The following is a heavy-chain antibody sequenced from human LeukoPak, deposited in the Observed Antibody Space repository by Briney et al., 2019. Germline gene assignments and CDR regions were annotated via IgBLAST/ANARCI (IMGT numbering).Heavy chain of an antibody. CDR1: GFTFSSYW. Sequence: GGSLRLSCTASGFTFSSYWMSWVRQAPGKGLEWVANIKQDGGDKYYVDSVKGRFTVSRDNAKNSLYLQMNSLRAEDTAMYYCVRDLDYWGQGTLVTVSS. J-gene: IGHJ4*02. CDR3: VRDLDY. CDR2: IKQDGGDK. V-gene: IGHV3-7*03.